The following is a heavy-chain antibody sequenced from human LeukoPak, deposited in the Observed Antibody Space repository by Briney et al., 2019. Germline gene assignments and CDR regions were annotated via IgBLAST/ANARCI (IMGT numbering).Heavy chain of an antibody. CDR2: IKDDGSQK. CDR3: ARRNSGTWWSFDS. V-gene: IGHV3-7*01. Sequence: GGSLRLSCEASGFTFSSYWMGWVRQAPGKGLEWVANIKDDGSQKNYIDSVKGRFTISRDNAKASLLLRMNSLSSEDTAVYYCARRNSGTWWSFDSWGQGTLVTVSS. D-gene: IGHD2-15*01. J-gene: IGHJ4*02. CDR1: GFTFSSYW.